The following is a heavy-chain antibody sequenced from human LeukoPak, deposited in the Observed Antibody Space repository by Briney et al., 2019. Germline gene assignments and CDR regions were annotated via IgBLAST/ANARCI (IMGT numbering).Heavy chain of an antibody. V-gene: IGHV3-30*18. D-gene: IGHD3-10*01. CDR1: GFTFSSFG. CDR2: ISSDGDVK. J-gene: IGHJ4*02. Sequence: TGGSLRLSCAASGFTFSSFGFHWVRQAPGKGLEWVALISSDGDVKYYADSVKGRFTISRDNSKNTLYLQMNSLRTEDTAMYYCAKPDGSGSYALNWGQGTLVTVSS. CDR3: AKPDGSGSYALN.